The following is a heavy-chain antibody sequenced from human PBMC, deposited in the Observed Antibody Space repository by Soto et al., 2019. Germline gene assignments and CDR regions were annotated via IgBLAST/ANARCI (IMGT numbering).Heavy chain of an antibody. CDR2: INPNSGGT. V-gene: IGHV1-2*02. Sequence: RASVKVSCKASGYTFTGYYMHWVRQAPGQGLEWMGWINPNSGGTNYAQKFQGRVTMTRDTSISTAYMELSRLRSDDTAMYYCARDWGRLRWELAPPLRGNARPDEYYYYGMDVWGQGTTVTVSS. J-gene: IGHJ6*02. D-gene: IGHD4-17*01. CDR1: GYTFTGYY. CDR3: ARDWGRLRWELAPPLRGNARPDEYYYYGMDV.